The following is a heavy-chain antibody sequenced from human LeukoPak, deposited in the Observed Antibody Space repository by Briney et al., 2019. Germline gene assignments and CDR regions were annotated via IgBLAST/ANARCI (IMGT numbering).Heavy chain of an antibody. J-gene: IGHJ5*02. D-gene: IGHD3-16*01. CDR3: GKDMRFDP. CDR1: GFSFSSYG. CDR2: LSGSGEST. V-gene: IGHV3-23*01. Sequence: GGSLRLSCAASGFSFSSYGMSWVRQAPGKGLEWVSGLSGSGESTYYADSVKGRFTISRDNSKNTMYLHMNSLRAEDTAVYYCGKDMRFDPWGQGTLVTVSS.